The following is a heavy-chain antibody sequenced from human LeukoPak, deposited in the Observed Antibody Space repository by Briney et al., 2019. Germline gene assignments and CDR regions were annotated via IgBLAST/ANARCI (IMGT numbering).Heavy chain of an antibody. CDR2: IKQDESKT. Sequence: PGGSLRLSCVASGFSFNNYWMSWVRPAPGKGLEWVANIKQDESKTYYIDSVKGRFTISRDNARNSLFLQINSLTAEDTAVYYCAREASLYCSGNDCYWAFDRWGQGTLVTVSS. CDR1: GFSFNNYW. V-gene: IGHV3-7*01. D-gene: IGHD2-2*01. J-gene: IGHJ5*02. CDR3: AREASLYCSGNDCYWAFDR.